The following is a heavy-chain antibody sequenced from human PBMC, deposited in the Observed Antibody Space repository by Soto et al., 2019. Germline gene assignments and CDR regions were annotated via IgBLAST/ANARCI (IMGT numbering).Heavy chain of an antibody. CDR3: ARWSQDYYDSSGYPLGTFDY. CDR2: ISSSGSTI. D-gene: IGHD3-22*01. CDR1: GFTFSDYY. J-gene: IGHJ4*02. Sequence: QVPLVESGGGLVKPGGSLRLSCAASGFTFSDYYMSWIRQAPGKGLEWVSYISSSGSTIYYADSVKGRFTISRDNAKNSLYLQMNSLRAEDTAVYYCARWSQDYYDSSGYPLGTFDYWGQGTLVTVSS. V-gene: IGHV3-11*01.